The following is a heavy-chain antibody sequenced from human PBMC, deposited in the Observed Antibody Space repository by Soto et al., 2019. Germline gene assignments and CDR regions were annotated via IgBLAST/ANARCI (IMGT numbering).Heavy chain of an antibody. CDR2: ISAYNGNT. J-gene: IGHJ4*02. V-gene: IGHV1-18*01. D-gene: IGHD3-22*01. Sequence: QVQLMQSGPEVKKPGASVKVSCKASGYTFSSYAIAWVRQAPGRGLEWMGWISAYNGNTNYAQNFQGRVTLTTDTSTSTAYMELRSLRSDDTAVYYCARDPRVYYDSSGYYWVYWGQGTLVTVSS. CDR3: ARDPRVYYDSSGYYWVY. CDR1: GYTFSSYA.